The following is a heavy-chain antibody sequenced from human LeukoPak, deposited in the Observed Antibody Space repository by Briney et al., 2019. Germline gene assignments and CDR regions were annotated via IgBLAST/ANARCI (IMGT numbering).Heavy chain of an antibody. J-gene: IGHJ4*02. D-gene: IGHD3-22*01. V-gene: IGHV1-3*01. CDR2: INAGNGNT. CDR1: GNTFTNYA. CDR3: ARDDSSGYFDY. Sequence: ASVKVSCKASGNTFTNYAMHWVRQAPGQRLEWMGWINAGNGNTKFSQKFQGRVTITSDTSASTVYTELSSLRSEDTAVYYCARDDSSGYFDYWGQGTLVTVPS.